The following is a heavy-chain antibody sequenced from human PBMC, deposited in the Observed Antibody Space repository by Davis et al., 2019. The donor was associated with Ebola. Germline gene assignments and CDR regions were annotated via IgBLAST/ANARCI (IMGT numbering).Heavy chain of an antibody. CDR2: IDPSDSYT. Sequence: GESLKISCKGSGYSFTSYWISWVRQMPGKGLEWMGRIDPSDSYTNYSPSFQGHVTISADKSISTAYLQWSSLKASDTAMYYCARITYDSGGYYYYYMDVWGKGTTVTVSS. V-gene: IGHV5-10-1*01. J-gene: IGHJ6*03. D-gene: IGHD3-22*01. CDR1: GYSFTSYW. CDR3: ARITYDSGGYYYYYMDV.